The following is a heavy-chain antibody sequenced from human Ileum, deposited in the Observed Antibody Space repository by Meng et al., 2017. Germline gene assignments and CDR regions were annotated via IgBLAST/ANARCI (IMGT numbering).Heavy chain of an antibody. CDR2: IKSDNNGGTA. D-gene: IGHD4-23*01. V-gene: IGHV3-15*01. CDR3: TADWPGNCALIDY. CDR1: GFTFNKSW. J-gene: IGHJ4*02. Sequence: GESLKISCVASGFTFNKSWMGWVRQAPGKGLEWVGRIKSDNNGGTADFAAPVKGRFTISRDDSKNTLYLQMNSLKTEDTGVYYRTADWPGNCALIDYWGQGTLVTVSS.